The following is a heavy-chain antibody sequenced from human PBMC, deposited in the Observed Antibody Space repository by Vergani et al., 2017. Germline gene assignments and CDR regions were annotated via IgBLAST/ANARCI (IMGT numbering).Heavy chain of an antibody. V-gene: IGHV4-39*07. CDR2: IYYSGST. CDR3: ARASGYDILTGYYYFDY. J-gene: IGHJ4*02. CDR1: GGPISSSSYY. D-gene: IGHD3-9*01. Sequence: QLQLQESGPGLVKPSEILSLTCTVFGGPISSSSYYWGWIRQPPGKGLEWIGSIYYSGSTYYNPSLKSLVTISVDTSKNQFSLKLSSVTAADTAVYYCARASGYDILTGYYYFDYWGQGTLVTVSS.